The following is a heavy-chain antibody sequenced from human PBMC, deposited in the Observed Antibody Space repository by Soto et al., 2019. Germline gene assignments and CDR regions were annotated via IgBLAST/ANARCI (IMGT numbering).Heavy chain of an antibody. CDR1: GFTFSSYS. Sequence: PGGSLRLSCAASGFTFSSYSMNWVRQAPGKGLEWVSSISSSSSYIYYADSVKGRFTISRDNAKNSLYLQMNSLRAEDTAVYYCARGLRITIFGVVTLFDYWGQGTLVTVSS. D-gene: IGHD3-3*01. CDR2: ISSSSSYI. CDR3: ARGLRITIFGVVTLFDY. V-gene: IGHV3-21*01. J-gene: IGHJ4*02.